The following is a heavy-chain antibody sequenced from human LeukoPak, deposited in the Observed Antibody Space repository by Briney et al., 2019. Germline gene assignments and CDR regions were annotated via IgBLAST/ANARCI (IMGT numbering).Heavy chain of an antibody. CDR1: GFTFNDYA. CDR3: AKDLSSAITSALVLDV. D-gene: IGHD3-22*01. Sequence: PGGSLRLSCTVSGFTFNDYAMHWARHTPGKGLEWVAGITWNRDNIEYGDSVKGRFTISRDNVKNVLYLQMNSLRPEDTALYYCAKDLSSAITSALVLDVWGQGTTVTVS. V-gene: IGHV3-9*01. J-gene: IGHJ6*02. CDR2: ITWNRDNI.